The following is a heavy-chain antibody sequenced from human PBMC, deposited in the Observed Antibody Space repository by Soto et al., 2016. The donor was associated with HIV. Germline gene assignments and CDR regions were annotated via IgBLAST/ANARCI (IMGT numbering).Heavy chain of an antibody. CDR2: ISGSGGST. CDR1: GFTFSSYA. J-gene: IGHJ4*02. Sequence: EVQLLESGGGLVQPGGSLRLSCAASGFTFSSYAMSWVRQAPGKGLEWVSAISGSGGSTYYADSVKGRFTISRDNSKNTLYRQMNSLRAEDTAVYYCAKGDYYDSSGFIDYWGQGTLVTVSS. D-gene: IGHD3-22*01. CDR3: AKGDYYDSSGFIDY. V-gene: IGHV3-23*01.